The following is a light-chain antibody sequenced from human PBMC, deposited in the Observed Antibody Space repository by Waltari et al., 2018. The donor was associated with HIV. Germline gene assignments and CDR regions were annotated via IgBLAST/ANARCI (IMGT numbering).Light chain of an antibody. CDR1: SSDVGGYNY. J-gene: IGLJ3*02. CDR2: EVS. V-gene: IGLV2-14*01. CDR3: SSYTSSSTRV. Sequence: QSALTQPASVSRSPGQSITISCTGTSSDVGGYNYVSWYQQHPGKAPKLMIYEVSNRPSGVSNRFSGSKSGNTASLTISGLQAEDEADYYCSSYTSSSTRVFGGGTNLTVL.